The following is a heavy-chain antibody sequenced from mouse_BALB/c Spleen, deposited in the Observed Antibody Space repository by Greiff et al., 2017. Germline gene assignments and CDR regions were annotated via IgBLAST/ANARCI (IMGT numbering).Heavy chain of an antibody. J-gene: IGHJ4*01. V-gene: IGHV6-6*02. CDR1: GFTFSSYW. D-gene: IGHD2-10*02. CDR3: TSVEYGNYGAMDY. Sequence: EVMLVESGGGLVQPGGSMKLSCVASGFTFSSYWMSWVRQSPEKGLEWVAEIRLKSDNYATHYAESVKGKFTISRDDSKSRLYLQMNSLRAEDTGIYYCTSVEYGNYGAMDYWGQGTSVTVSS. CDR2: IRLKSDNYAT.